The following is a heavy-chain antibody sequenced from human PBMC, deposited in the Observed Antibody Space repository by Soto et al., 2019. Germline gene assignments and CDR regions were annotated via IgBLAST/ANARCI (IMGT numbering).Heavy chain of an antibody. V-gene: IGHV1-18*01. Sequence: QVQLVQSGAEVKKPGASVKVSCKASGYTFTSYGISWVRQAPGQGLEWMGWISAYNGNTNYAQKLQGRVTMNTDTSTSTAYMELRSLRSDDTAVYYCARDSRQVAVAGIPDYFDYWGQGTLVTVSS. CDR1: GYTFTSYG. CDR3: ARDSRQVAVAGIPDYFDY. D-gene: IGHD6-19*01. J-gene: IGHJ4*02. CDR2: ISAYNGNT.